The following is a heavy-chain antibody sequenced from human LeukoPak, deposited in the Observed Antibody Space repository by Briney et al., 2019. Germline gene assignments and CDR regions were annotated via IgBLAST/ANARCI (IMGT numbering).Heavy chain of an antibody. CDR1: GGSFSGYY. CDR2: INHSGST. CDR3: ARGRTYYDFWSGYYPRFDY. Sequence: SETLSLTCAVYGGSFSGYYWSWIRQPPGKGLEWIGEINHSGSTNYNPSLKSRVTISVDTSKSQFSLKLSSVTAADTAVYYCARGRTYYDFWSGYYPRFDYWGQGTLVTVSS. J-gene: IGHJ4*02. D-gene: IGHD3-3*01. V-gene: IGHV4-34*01.